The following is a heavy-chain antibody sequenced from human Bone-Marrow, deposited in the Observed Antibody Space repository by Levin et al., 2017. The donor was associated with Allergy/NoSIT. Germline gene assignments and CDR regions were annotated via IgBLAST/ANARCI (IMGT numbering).Heavy chain of an antibody. CDR1: GFMFSSSA. Sequence: LSLTCAASGFMFSSSAMSWVRPAPGKGLEWVSSISGSDYTTYYTDSVKGRLTISRDNSKNTIYLQMDSLRAEDTAIYYCAKVRRGLDAFDIWGQGTMVTVSS. J-gene: IGHJ3*02. CDR3: AKVRRGLDAFDI. D-gene: IGHD3/OR15-3a*01. CDR2: ISGSDYTT. V-gene: IGHV3-23*01.